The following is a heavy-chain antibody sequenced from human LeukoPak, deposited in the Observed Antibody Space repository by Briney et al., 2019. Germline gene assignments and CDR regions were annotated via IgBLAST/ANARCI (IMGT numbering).Heavy chain of an antibody. CDR1: GFTFSSYA. Sequence: GGSLRLSCAASGFTFSSYAMHWVRQAPGQGLEWMGWINPNSGGTNYAQKFQGRVTMTRDTSISTVYMELSRLRSDDTAVYYCASVGYSGYDFPHDNLDYWGQGTLVTVSS. D-gene: IGHD5-12*01. CDR2: INPNSGGT. V-gene: IGHV1-2*02. CDR3: ASVGYSGYDFPHDNLDY. J-gene: IGHJ4*02.